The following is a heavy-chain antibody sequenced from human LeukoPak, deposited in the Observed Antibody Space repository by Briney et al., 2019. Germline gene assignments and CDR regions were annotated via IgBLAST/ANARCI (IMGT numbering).Heavy chain of an antibody. J-gene: IGHJ4*02. CDR1: GFTFSSYS. CDR2: ISSSSSTI. V-gene: IGHV3-48*04. D-gene: IGHD5-18*01. Sequence: GGSLRLSCAASGFTFSSYSMNWVRQAPGKGLEWVSYISSSSSTIYYADSVKGRFTISRDNAKNSLYLQMNSLRAEDTAVYYCARVTTRRQLGCAYCGQGTLVTVSS. CDR3: ARVTTRRQLGCAY.